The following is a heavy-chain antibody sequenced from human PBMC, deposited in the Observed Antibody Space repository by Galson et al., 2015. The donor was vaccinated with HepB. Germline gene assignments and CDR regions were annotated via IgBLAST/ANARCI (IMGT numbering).Heavy chain of an antibody. CDR3: ARTTTGGDFYYYNMDV. Sequence: SVKVSCKASGGSFNTYGLIWVRQAPGQGFEWMGGVIPMFGMTNYARKFQDRITIIVDKSTSTVYMELRSLRSQDTAMYYCARTTTGGDFYYYNMDVWGRGTTVTVSS. CDR2: VIPMFGMT. CDR1: GGSFNTYG. J-gene: IGHJ6*02. V-gene: IGHV1-69*10. D-gene: IGHD4-17*01.